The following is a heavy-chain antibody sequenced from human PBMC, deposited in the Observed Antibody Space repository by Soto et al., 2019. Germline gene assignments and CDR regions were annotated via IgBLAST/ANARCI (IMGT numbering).Heavy chain of an antibody. V-gene: IGHV3-30*18. J-gene: IGHJ6*02. Sequence: QVQLVESGGGVVQPGRSLRLSCAASGFTFSNYGIHWVRQAPGKGLEWVAVISYDGSSKDYADSVKGRFTISRDNSKNTLYLQMNSLTIEDTAVYYCAKDDGSTWSMFYSYYGVDVWGQGTTVTVSS. D-gene: IGHD6-13*01. CDR2: ISYDGSSK. CDR3: AKDDGSTWSMFYSYYGVDV. CDR1: GFTFSNYG.